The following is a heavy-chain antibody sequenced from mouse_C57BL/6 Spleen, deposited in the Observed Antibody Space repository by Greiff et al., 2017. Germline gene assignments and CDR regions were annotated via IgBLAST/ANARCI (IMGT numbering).Heavy chain of an antibody. CDR3: ARGDRYFDV. CDR1: GYSFTGYY. V-gene: IGHV1-42*01. CDR2: INPSTGGT. Sequence: VQLKESGPELVKPGASVKISCKASGYSFTGYYMNWVKQSPEKSLEWIGEINPSTGGTTYNQKFKAKATLTVDKSSSTAYMQLKSLTSEDSAVYYCARGDRYFDVWGTGTTVTVSS. J-gene: IGHJ1*03.